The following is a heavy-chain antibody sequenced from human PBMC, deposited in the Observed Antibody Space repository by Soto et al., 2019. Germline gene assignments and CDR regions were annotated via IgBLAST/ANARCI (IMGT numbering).Heavy chain of an antibody. V-gene: IGHV1-18*01. J-gene: IGHJ6*02. CDR2: ISAYNGNT. CDR1: GYTFTSYG. Sequence: QVQLVQSGAEVKKPGASVKVSCKASGYTFTSYGISWVRQAPGQGLEWMGWISAYNGNTNYAQKLQGRVTMTTDTSTSTANMGLRSLRSDDTAAYYCARRVSSWYGDYPYYYYGMDVWGQGTTVTVSS. D-gene: IGHD6-13*01. CDR3: ARRVSSWYGDYPYYYYGMDV.